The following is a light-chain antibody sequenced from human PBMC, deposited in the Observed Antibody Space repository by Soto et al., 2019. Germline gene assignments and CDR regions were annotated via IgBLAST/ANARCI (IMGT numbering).Light chain of an antibody. Sequence: QLVLTQPPSASGTPGQRVTISCSGSSSNIGSNTVTWYQHLPGTAPKLLISSNDQRPSGVPDRFSGSKSGTSASLAISGLQSEDEADYYCASWDDSRKGVVFGGGTKLTGL. V-gene: IGLV1-44*01. CDR3: ASWDDSRKGVV. CDR1: SSNIGSNT. J-gene: IGLJ2*01. CDR2: SND.